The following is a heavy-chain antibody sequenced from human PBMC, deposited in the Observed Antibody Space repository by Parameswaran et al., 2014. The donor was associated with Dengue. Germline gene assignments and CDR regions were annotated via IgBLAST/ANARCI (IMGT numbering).Heavy chain of an antibody. CDR2: INHSGST. V-gene: IGHV4-34*01. J-gene: IGHJ4*02. Sequence: VRQAPGKGLEWIGEINHSGSTNYNPSLKSRVTISVDTSKNQFSLKLSSVTAADTAVYYCARGRRLYSSSWQYYFDYWAREPWSPSPQ. CDR3: ARGRRLYSSSWQYYFDY. D-gene: IGHD6-13*01.